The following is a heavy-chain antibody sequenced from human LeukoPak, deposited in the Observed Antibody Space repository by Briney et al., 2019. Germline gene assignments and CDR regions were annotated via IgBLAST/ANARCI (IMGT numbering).Heavy chain of an antibody. J-gene: IGHJ4*02. V-gene: IGHV3-23*01. CDR3: TIMHGYYDGSGYWVQ. CDR1: GFTFSSYE. CDR2: ITTTGATT. D-gene: IGHD3-22*01. Sequence: GGSLRLSCAASGFTFSSYEMSWVRQAPGKGLEWVSFITTTGATTSYADSVKGRFTISRDNPRNTLYMQMNSLRNEDTALYYCTIMHGYYDGSGYWVQWGQGTLVTVSS.